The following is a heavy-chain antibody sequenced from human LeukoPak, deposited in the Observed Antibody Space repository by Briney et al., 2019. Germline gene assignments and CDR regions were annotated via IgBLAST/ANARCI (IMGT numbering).Heavy chain of an antibody. V-gene: IGHV4-39*07. Sequence: LSETLSLTCTVSGGSISSSSYYWGWIRQPPGKGLEWIGSIYYSGSTYYNPSLKTRVTISVDTSKNQFSLKLSSVTAADTAVYYCAREPIVVVIRYYFDYWGQGTLVTVSS. CDR2: IYYSGST. D-gene: IGHD3-22*01. J-gene: IGHJ4*02. CDR3: AREPIVVVIRYYFDY. CDR1: GGSISSSSYY.